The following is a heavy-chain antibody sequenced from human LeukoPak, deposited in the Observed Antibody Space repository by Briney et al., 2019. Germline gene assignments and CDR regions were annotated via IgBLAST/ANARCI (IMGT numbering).Heavy chain of an antibody. J-gene: IGHJ4*02. CDR3: GYTNNFYH. Sequence: GGSLRLSCVASGLSFSGQWLNWVRQAPGQGLEWVANIKYDGGEKYYVDSVKGRFTISRDDGQNSLSLHMNSVRAEDTAVYYCGYTNNFYHWGQGAMVVVSA. CDR2: IKYDGGEK. D-gene: IGHD3-16*02. V-gene: IGHV3-7*01. CDR1: GLSFSGQW.